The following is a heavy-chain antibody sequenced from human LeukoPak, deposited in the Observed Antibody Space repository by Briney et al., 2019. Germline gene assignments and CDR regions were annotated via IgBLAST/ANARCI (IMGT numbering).Heavy chain of an antibody. J-gene: IGHJ5*02. D-gene: IGHD2-2*01. CDR2: FDPEDGET. CDR1: GYTLTELS. Sequence: ASVKVSCKVSGYTLTELSMHWVRQAPGKGLEWMGGFDPEDGETIYAQKFQGRVTMTEDTSTDTAYMELSSLRSEDTAVYYCATVETETYCSSTSCMGFDPWGQGTLVTVSS. V-gene: IGHV1-24*01. CDR3: ATVETETYCSSTSCMGFDP.